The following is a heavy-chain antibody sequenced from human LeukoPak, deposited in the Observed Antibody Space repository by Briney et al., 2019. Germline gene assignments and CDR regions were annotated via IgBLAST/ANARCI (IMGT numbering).Heavy chain of an antibody. CDR2: IFHTGST. Sequence: SETLSLTCVVSGVSINSYYWIWIRQPPGQGLEWIGNIFHTGSTNYSPSLRNRVTISLDTSKNQFSLRLSSVTAADTAVYYCAKADASYDFWSGYPSYFDSWGQGTLATVSS. V-gene: IGHV4-59*01. D-gene: IGHD3-3*01. CDR1: GVSINSYY. CDR3: AKADASYDFWSGYPSYFDS. J-gene: IGHJ4*02.